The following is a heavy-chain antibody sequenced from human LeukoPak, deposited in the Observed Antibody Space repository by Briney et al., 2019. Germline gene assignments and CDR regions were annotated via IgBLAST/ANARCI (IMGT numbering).Heavy chain of an antibody. CDR1: GGSISSGGYS. Sequence: SETLSLTCAVSGGSISSGGYSWSWIRQPPGKGLEWIGYIYHSGSTYYNPSLKSRVTISVDRSKNQFSLKLSSVTAADTAVYYCARGYCRGGSCYSPFDYWGQGTLVTVSS. V-gene: IGHV4-30-2*01. D-gene: IGHD2-15*01. CDR3: ARGYCRGGSCYSPFDY. J-gene: IGHJ4*02. CDR2: IYHSGST.